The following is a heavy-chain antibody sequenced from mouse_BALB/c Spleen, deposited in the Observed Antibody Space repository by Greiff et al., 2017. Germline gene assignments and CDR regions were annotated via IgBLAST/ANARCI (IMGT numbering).Heavy chain of an antibody. CDR1: GFTFSSYW. J-gene: IGHJ4*01. Sequence: EVKLVESGGGLVQPGGSMKLSCVASGFTFSSYWMSWVRQSPEKGLEWVAEIRLKSDNYATHYAESVKGKFTISRDDSKSRLYLQMNSLRAEDTGIYYCTRIYGNYFYAMDYWGQGTSVTVSS. CDR2: IRLKSDNYAT. CDR3: TRIYGNYFYAMDY. D-gene: IGHD2-1*01. V-gene: IGHV6-6*02.